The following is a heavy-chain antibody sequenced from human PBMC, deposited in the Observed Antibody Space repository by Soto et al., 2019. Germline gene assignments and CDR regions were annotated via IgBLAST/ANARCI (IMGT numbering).Heavy chain of an antibody. V-gene: IGHV3-30*03. D-gene: IGHD2-15*01. J-gene: IGHJ4*02. CDR1: GFTFSSYG. CDR2: ISYDGSNK. Sequence: GGSLRLSCAASGFTFSSYGMHWVRQAPGKGLEWVAVISYDGSNKYYADSVKGRFTISRDNSKNTLYLQMNSLRAEDTAVYYCAILGGGFDYWGQGTLVTVSS. CDR3: AILGGGFDY.